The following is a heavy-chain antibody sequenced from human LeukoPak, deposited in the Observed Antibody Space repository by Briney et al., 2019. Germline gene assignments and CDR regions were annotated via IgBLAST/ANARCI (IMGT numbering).Heavy chain of an antibody. CDR2: IAPSDSYT. CDR1: GYSFPSYW. Sequence: GESLEISCKVSGYSFPSYWITWVRQVPGKGLEWMGRIAPSDSYTNYNPSFEGHVTMSVEKSITTVYLQWSSLKASDTAMYYCVRQPPGVYDTTQNWFDPWGQGTLVTVSS. V-gene: IGHV5-10-1*01. D-gene: IGHD3-22*01. J-gene: IGHJ5*02. CDR3: VRQPPGVYDTTQNWFDP.